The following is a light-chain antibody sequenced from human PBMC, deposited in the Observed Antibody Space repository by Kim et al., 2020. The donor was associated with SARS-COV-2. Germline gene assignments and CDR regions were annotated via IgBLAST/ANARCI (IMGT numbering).Light chain of an antibody. CDR2: NDS. J-gene: IGLJ2*01. Sequence: PSSMPWMTCGGDRIENKSVKWYQQNPGQAPVLVIYNDSGRPSGIPERFSGSRFGDTATLTISRVAAGDEADYYCQVWDSDSDHWVFGGGTQLTVL. CDR1: RIENKS. CDR3: QVWDSDSDHWV. V-gene: IGLV3-21*04.